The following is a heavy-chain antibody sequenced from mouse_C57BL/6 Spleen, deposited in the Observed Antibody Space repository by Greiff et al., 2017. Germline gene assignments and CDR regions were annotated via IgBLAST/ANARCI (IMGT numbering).Heavy chain of an antibody. CDR3: ARSWTIYCGNYDYAMGY. Sequence: QVQLQQSGAELARPGASVKLSCKASGYTFTSYGISWVKQRTGQGLEWIGEIYPRSGNTYYNEKFKGKATLTADKSSSTAYMGLRSLTSEDSAVYYCARSWTIYCGNYDYAMGYWGQGASVTVSS. V-gene: IGHV1-81*01. D-gene: IGHD2-1*01. CDR2: IYPRSGNT. J-gene: IGHJ4*01. CDR1: GYTFTSYG.